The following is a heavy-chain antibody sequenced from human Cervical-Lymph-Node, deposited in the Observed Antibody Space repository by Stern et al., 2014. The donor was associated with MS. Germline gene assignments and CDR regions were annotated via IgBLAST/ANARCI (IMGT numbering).Heavy chain of an antibody. J-gene: IGHJ4*02. CDR3: ARRFGYFDS. D-gene: IGHD3-16*01. CDR2: GSHDGSNK. Sequence: QVQLVESGGGVVQPGRSLRLSCAASGFTFSSYTMHWVRQAPGKGLDWVAVGSHDGSNKYYADSVEGRFTISRDNSKNTLYLQMNSLRAEDTAVYYCARRFGYFDSWGQGTLVTVSS. V-gene: IGHV3-30-3*01. CDR1: GFTFSSYT.